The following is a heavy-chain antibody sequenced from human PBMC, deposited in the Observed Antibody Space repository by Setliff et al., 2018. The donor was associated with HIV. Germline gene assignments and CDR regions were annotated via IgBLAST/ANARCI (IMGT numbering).Heavy chain of an antibody. CDR1: GLSMSYNY. D-gene: IGHD3-3*01. Sequence: SETLSLTCTVSGLSMSYNYWTWIRQSPGKGLEWIGYVHYSGSTRYNPSPKSRVTMSVDMSKNQFSLKLSSVTAAGTAIYYCARDRSGTSYAGDDAFDIWGQGTMVTV. V-gene: IGHV4-59*12. CDR3: ARDRSGTSYAGDDAFDI. J-gene: IGHJ3*02. CDR2: VHYSGST.